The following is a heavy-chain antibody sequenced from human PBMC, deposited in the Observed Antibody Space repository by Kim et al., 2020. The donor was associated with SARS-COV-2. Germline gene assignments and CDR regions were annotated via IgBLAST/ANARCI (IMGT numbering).Heavy chain of an antibody. CDR3: AKDPSDGFDY. V-gene: IGHV3-9*01. CDR1: GFTFDDYA. CDR2: ISWNSGSI. Sequence: GGSLRLSCAASGFTFDDYAMHWVRQAPGKGLEWVSGISWNSGSIGYADSVKGRFTISRDNAKNSLYLQMNSLRAEDTALYYCAKDPSDGFDYWGQGTLVTVSS. J-gene: IGHJ4*02.